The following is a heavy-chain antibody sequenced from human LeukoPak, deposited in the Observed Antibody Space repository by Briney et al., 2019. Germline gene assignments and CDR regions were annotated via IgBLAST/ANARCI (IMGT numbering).Heavy chain of an antibody. Sequence: PGGSLRLSCAASGFTFSTFWLSWVRQAPGKGLEWVANINQDGNEKYYVDSVKGRFTISRENAKSSLYLQMNSLRAEETAVYYCVNQYAMQRGYWGQGTLVTVPS. CDR3: VNQYAMQRGY. CDR2: INQDGNEK. D-gene: IGHD3-10*01. CDR1: GFTFSTFW. V-gene: IGHV3-7*01. J-gene: IGHJ4*02.